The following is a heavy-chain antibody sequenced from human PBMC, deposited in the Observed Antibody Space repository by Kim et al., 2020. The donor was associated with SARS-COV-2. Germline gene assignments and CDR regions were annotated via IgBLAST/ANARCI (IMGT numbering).Heavy chain of an antibody. CDR1: GGSFSGYY. J-gene: IGHJ5*02. V-gene: IGHV4-34*01. D-gene: IGHD4-4*01. Sequence: SETLSLTCAVYGGSFSGYYWSWIRQPPGKGLEWIGEINHSGSTNYNPSLKSRVTISVDTSKNQFSLKLSSVTAADTAVYYCARAPILMTTVTNWFDPWGQGTLVTVSS. CDR3: ARAPILMTTVTNWFDP. CDR2: INHSGST.